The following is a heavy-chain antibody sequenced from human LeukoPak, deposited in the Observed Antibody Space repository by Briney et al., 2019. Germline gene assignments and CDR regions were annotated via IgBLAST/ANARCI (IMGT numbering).Heavy chain of an antibody. J-gene: IGHJ4*02. CDR2: TYYRSKWYN. V-gene: IGHV6-1*01. CDR1: GDSVSSNSAT. CDR3: ARAAIDTSGYYSFDY. D-gene: IGHD3-22*01. Sequence: SQTLSLTCAISGDSVSSNSATWLWLRQSPSRGLEWLGSTYYRSKWYNDYAVSVKSRTTINPDTSKNQFSLQLNSVTPEDTAVYYCARAAIDTSGYYSFDYWGQGTLVTVSS.